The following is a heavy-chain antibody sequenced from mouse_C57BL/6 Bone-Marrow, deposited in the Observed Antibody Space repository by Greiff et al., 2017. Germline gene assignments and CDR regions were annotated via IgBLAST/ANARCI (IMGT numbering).Heavy chain of an antibody. Sequence: VKLMESDAELVKPGASVKISCKASGYTFTDHTIHWMKQRPEQGLEWIGYIYPRDGSTKYNEKFKGKATLTADKSSSTAYMQLNSLTSEDSAVYFCARPRGYYAMDYWGQGTSVTVSS. V-gene: IGHV1-78*01. CDR1: GYTFTDHT. J-gene: IGHJ4*01. CDR3: ARPRGYYAMDY. CDR2: IYPRDGST.